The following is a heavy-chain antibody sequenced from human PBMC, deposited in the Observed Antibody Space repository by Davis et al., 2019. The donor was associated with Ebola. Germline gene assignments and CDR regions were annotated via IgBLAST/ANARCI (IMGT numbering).Heavy chain of an antibody. J-gene: IGHJ4*02. CDR2: ISYDGSNK. CDR1: GFTFSSYG. Sequence: GGSLRLSCAASGFTFSSYGMHWVRQAPGKGLEWVAVISYDGSNKYYADSVKGRFTISRDNAKNSLYLQMNSLRAEDTALYYCAKGRVSIAARPDYWGQGTLVTVSS. CDR3: AKGRVSIAARPDY. V-gene: IGHV3-30*18. D-gene: IGHD6-6*01.